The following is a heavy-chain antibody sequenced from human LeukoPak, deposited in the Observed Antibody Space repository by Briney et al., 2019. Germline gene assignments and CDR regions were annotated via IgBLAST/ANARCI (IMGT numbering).Heavy chain of an antibody. V-gene: IGHV1-69*04. J-gene: IGHJ5*02. CDR3: ASVLSGIAVAGSFDP. D-gene: IGHD6-19*01. Sequence: SVKVSCKASGGTFSSYAVSWVRQAPGQGLEWMGRIIPILGIANYAQKFQGRVTITADKSTSTAYMELSSLRSEDTAVYYCASVLSGIAVAGSFDPWGQGTLVTVSS. CDR1: GGTFSSYA. CDR2: IIPILGIA.